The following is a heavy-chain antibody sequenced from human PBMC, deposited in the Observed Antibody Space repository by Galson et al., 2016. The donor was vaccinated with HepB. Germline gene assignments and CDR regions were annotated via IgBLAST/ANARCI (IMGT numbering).Heavy chain of an antibody. CDR3: ARARSRGWSDAFDY. D-gene: IGHD6-19*01. Sequence: CAISGDSVSSNSAAWNWFKQFTSRGLEWLGRTYYRSKWYNDYRLSLKTRININADTSRNEVSLQLKSVTLEDTAVYYCARARSRGWSDAFDYWGQGTPVTVSS. V-gene: IGHV6-1*01. CDR1: GDSVSSNSAA. J-gene: IGHJ4*02. CDR2: TYYRSKWYN.